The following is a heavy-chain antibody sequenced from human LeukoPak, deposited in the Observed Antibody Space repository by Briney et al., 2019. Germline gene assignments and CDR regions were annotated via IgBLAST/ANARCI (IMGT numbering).Heavy chain of an antibody. CDR1: GGSISSYY. Sequence: SETLSLTCTVSGGSISSYYWSWIRQPPGKGLEWIGYIHYSGSTNYNPALKSRVTISVDTSKNQLSLKLSSVTAADTAMYYCARGSNTCDSWGQGALVTVSS. V-gene: IGHV4-59*01. CDR2: IHYSGST. J-gene: IGHJ4*02. D-gene: IGHD6-13*01. CDR3: ARGSNTCDS.